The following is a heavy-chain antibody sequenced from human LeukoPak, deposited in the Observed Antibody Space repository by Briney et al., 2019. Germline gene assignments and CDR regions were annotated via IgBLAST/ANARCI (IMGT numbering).Heavy chain of an antibody. V-gene: IGHV4-59*08. D-gene: IGHD3-22*01. CDR3: ARRYYYDSSGYPYFDY. J-gene: IGHJ4*02. Sequence: SETLSLTCTVSGGSISSYYWSWIRQPPGKELEWIGYIYYSGSTNYNPSLKSRVTISVDTSKNQFSLKLSSVTAADTAVYYCARRYYYDSSGYPYFDYWGQGTLVTVSS. CDR1: GGSISSYY. CDR2: IYYSGST.